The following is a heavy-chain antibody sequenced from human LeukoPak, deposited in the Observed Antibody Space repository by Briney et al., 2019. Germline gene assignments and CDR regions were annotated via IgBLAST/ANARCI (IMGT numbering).Heavy chain of an antibody. V-gene: IGHV1-8*03. CDR1: GYTFTSYD. Sequence: APVKVSCKASGYTFTSYDINWVRQATGQGLEWMGWMNPNSGNTGYAQKFQGRVTITRNTSISTAYMELSSLRSEDTAVYYCASLTATHARSDAFGMWGQGRLVTVSS. D-gene: IGHD5-18*01. CDR2: MNPNSGNT. J-gene: IGHJ3*02. CDR3: ASLTATHARSDAFGM.